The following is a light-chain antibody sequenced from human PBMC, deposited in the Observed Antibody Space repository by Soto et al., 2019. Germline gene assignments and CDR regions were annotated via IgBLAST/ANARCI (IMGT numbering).Light chain of an antibody. V-gene: IGKV3-20*01. J-gene: IGKJ3*01. CDR3: QQYGSSPLT. Sequence: VLTQSPGTLSLTPGEGATLSCRASQSVNIDFFAWYQQGPGQAPRLLINGASSRATGIPDRFSGSGSGTDFTLTISRLEPEDFAVYYCQQYGSSPLTFGPGTKVDIK. CDR1: QSVNIDF. CDR2: GAS.